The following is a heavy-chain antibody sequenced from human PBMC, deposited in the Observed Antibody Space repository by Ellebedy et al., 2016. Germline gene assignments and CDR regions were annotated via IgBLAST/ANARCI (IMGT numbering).Heavy chain of an antibody. V-gene: IGHV3-33*01. J-gene: IGHJ4*02. CDR3: VLGVFSGSSPTDY. D-gene: IGHD1-26*01. CDR1: GFTFSSYG. Sequence: GGSLRLSCAASGFTFSSYGMHWVRQAPGKGLEWVAVIWYDGSNKYYADSVKGRFTISRDNSKNTLYLQMNSLRAEDTAVYYCVLGVFSGSSPTDYWGQGTLVTVSS. CDR2: IWYDGSNK.